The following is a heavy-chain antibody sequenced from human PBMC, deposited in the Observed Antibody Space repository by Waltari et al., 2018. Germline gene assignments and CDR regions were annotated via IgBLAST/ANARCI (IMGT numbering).Heavy chain of an antibody. D-gene: IGHD6-19*01. CDR3: ARGNRLVGGAFDI. Sequence: QVQLVQSGAAVKKPGASVTVSCKAAGYTFTGNYMHRVRPATGQGREWRGRINPNSGGTNYAPKFQCRVTMTRDTSISTAYMELSRLRSDDTAVYYCARGNRLVGGAFDIWGQGTMVTVSS. CDR1: GYTFTGNY. V-gene: IGHV1-2*06. CDR2: INPNSGGT. J-gene: IGHJ3*02.